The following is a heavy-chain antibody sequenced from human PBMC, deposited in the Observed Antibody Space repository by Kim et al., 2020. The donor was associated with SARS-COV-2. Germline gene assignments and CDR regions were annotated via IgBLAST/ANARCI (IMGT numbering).Heavy chain of an antibody. J-gene: IGHJ4*02. Sequence: GESLKISCKGSGYSFTSYWISWVRQMPGKGLEWMGRIDPSDSYTNYSPSFQGHVTISADKSISTAYLQWSSLKASDTAMYYCARRLDLAAAVDYWGQGTLVTVSS. CDR2: IDPSDSYT. V-gene: IGHV5-10-1*01. D-gene: IGHD6-13*01. CDR1: GYSFTSYW. CDR3: ARRLDLAAAVDY.